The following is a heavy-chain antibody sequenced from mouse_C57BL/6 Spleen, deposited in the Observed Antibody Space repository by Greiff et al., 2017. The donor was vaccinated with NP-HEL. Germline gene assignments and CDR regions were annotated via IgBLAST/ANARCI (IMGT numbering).Heavy chain of an antibody. J-gene: IGHJ1*03. Sequence: EVMLVESGGGLVKPGGSLKLSCAASGFTFSSYAMSWVRQTPEKRLEWVATISDGGSYTYYPDNVKGRFTTSRDNAKNNLYLQMSHLKSEDTAMYYCARLITTVVASASWYFDVWGTGTTVTVSS. CDR2: ISDGGSYT. V-gene: IGHV5-4*03. CDR3: ARLITTVVASASWYFDV. CDR1: GFTFSSYA. D-gene: IGHD1-1*01.